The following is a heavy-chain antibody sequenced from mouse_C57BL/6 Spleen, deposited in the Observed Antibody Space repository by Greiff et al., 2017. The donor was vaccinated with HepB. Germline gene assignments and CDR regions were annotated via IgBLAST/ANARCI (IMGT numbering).Heavy chain of an antibody. CDR3: AREASYFDY. J-gene: IGHJ2*01. V-gene: IGHV1-81*01. CDR1: GYTFTSYG. Sequence: LVESGAELARPGASVKLSCKASGYTFTSYGISWVKQRTGQGLEWIGEIYPRSGNTYYNEKFKGKATLTADKSSSTAYMELRSLTSEDSAVYFCAREASYFDYWGQGTTLTVSS. CDR2: IYPRSGNT.